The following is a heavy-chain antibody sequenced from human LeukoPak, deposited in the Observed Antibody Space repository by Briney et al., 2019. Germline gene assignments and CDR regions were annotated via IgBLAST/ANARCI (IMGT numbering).Heavy chain of an antibody. CDR2: IIPIFGTA. J-gene: IGHJ5*02. D-gene: IGHD3-22*01. V-gene: IGHV1-69*05. CDR3: ARHHASTYYYDSSGLNWFDP. Sequence: GSSVKVSCKASGGTFSSYAISWVRQAPGQGPEWMGRIIPIFGTANYAQKFQGRVTITTDESTSTAYMELSSLRSEDTAVYYCARHHASTYYYDSSGLNWFDPWSQGTLVTVSS. CDR1: GGTFSSYA.